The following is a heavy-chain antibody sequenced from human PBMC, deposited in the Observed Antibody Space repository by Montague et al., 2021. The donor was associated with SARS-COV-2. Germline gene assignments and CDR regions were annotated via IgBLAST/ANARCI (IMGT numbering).Heavy chain of an antibody. CDR3: ARRALGYCSSTSCETAFDI. D-gene: IGHD2-2*01. CDR2: IYYSGST. J-gene: IGHJ3*02. CDR1: GGSISSYY. Sequence: SETLSLTCTVSGGSISSYYWSWIRQPPGKGLEWIGYIYYSGSTNYNPSLKSRVTISVDTSKNQFSLKLSSVTAADTAVCYCARRALGYCSSTSCETAFDIWGQETMVTVSS. V-gene: IGHV4-59*08.